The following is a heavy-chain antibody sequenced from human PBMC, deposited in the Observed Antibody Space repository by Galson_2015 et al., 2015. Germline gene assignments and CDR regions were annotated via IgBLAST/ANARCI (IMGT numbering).Heavy chain of an antibody. CDR1: GYNFATSW. CDR3: AGNYGDH. CDR2: IYPSDSDT. V-gene: IGHV5-51*01. J-gene: IGHJ4*02. Sequence: QSGAEVKKPGESLKISCKGSGYNFATSWIGWVRQMPGKGLERMGNIYPSDSDTAYSPSFEGQVTISADKSIGTAYLQWSSLKASDTAMYYCAGNYGDHSGQGTLVTVSS. D-gene: IGHD4-17*01.